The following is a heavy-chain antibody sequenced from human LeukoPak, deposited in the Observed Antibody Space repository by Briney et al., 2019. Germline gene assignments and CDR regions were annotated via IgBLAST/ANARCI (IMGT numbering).Heavy chain of an antibody. D-gene: IGHD3-9*01. J-gene: IGHJ4*02. V-gene: IGHV3-21*01. CDR2: ISSSISYI. CDR3: ASTETYYDILTGYSPGDYFDY. CDR1: GFTFSSYS. Sequence: GGSLRLSCAASGFTFSSYSMNWVRQAPGKGLEWVSSISSSISYIYYADSVKGRFTISRDNAKNSLYLQMNSLRAEDTAVYYCASTETYYDILTGYSPGDYFDYWGQGTLVTVSS.